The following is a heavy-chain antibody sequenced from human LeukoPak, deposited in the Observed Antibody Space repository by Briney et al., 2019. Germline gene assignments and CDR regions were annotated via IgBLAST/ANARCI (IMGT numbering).Heavy chain of an antibody. CDR1: GFTVSSNY. Sequence: GGSLRLSCAVSGFTVSSNYMSWVRQAPGKGLEWVSVIYSGGSTSYADSVKGRFTISRDNSRNTLYLQMNSLGAEDTAVYYCARANEWLRYFDYWGQGTLVTISS. CDR3: ARANEWLRYFDY. D-gene: IGHD5-12*01. CDR2: IYSGGST. V-gene: IGHV3-53*01. J-gene: IGHJ4*02.